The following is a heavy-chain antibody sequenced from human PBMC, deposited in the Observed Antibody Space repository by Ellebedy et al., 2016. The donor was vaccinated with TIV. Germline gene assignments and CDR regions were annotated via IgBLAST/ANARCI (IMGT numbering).Heavy chain of an antibody. CDR2: ISSSSSTI. Sequence: GESLKISXAASGFTFSSYSMNWVRQAPGKGLEWVSYISSSSSTIYYADSVKGRFTISRDNSQNTLYLQMNSLRAEDTAVYYCASDPVAGTANWGQGILVTVSS. CDR1: GFTFSSYS. CDR3: ASDPVAGTAN. D-gene: IGHD6-19*01. V-gene: IGHV3-48*01. J-gene: IGHJ4*02.